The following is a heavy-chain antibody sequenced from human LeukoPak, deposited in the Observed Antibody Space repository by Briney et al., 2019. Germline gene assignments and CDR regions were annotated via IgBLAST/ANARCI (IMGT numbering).Heavy chain of an antibody. D-gene: IGHD2-15*01. V-gene: IGHV4-30-4*01. CDR2: IYYSGST. CDR1: GGSISSGDYY. CDR3: ARVSSSYHAFDI. J-gene: IGHJ3*02. Sequence: PSETLSLTCTVSGGSISSGDYYWSWSRQPPGKGLEWIGYIYYSGSTYYNPSLKSRVTISVDTSKNQFSLKLSSVTAADTAVYYCARVSSSYHAFDIWGQGTMVTVSS.